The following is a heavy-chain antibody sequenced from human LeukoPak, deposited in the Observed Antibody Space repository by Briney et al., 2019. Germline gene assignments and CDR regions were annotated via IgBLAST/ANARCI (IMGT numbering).Heavy chain of an antibody. CDR1: GFTFSSRA. D-gene: IGHD3-22*01. CDR2: ISGSAGST. V-gene: IGHV3-23*01. CDR3: AKRSDSSGYCYFDY. J-gene: IGHJ4*02. Sequence: GRSLRLSCAASGFTFSSRAMTSVRQAPRKGPEWVSSISGSAGSTYYADSVKGRFTVSRDNSKNTLYLQMNSLRAEDTGVYYCAKRSDSSGYCYFDYWGQGTLVTVSS.